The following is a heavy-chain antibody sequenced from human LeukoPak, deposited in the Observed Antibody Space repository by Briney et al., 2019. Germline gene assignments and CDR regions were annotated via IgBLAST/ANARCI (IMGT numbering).Heavy chain of an antibody. J-gene: IGHJ5*02. D-gene: IGHD3-9*01. CDR2: IYYSGST. Sequence: SETLSLTCTVSGGSISSSSYYWGWIRQPPGKGLEWIGYIYYSGSTNYNPSLKSRVTISVDTSKNQFSLKLSSVTAADTAVYYCARQFAILTGDNWFDPWGQGTLVTVSS. V-gene: IGHV4-61*05. CDR3: ARQFAILTGDNWFDP. CDR1: GGSISSSSYY.